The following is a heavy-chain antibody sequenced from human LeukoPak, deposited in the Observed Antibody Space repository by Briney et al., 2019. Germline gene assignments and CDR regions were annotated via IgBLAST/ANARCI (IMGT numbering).Heavy chain of an antibody. D-gene: IGHD6-19*01. J-gene: IGHJ4*02. Sequence: GGSLRLSCAASGFTFDDYGMSWVRQAPGKGLEWVSGINWNGGSTGYADSVKGRFTISRDNAKNSLYLQMNSLRAEDTAVYYCAKMLRWLPSFDYWGQGTLVTVSS. CDR1: GFTFDDYG. CDR2: INWNGGST. CDR3: AKMLRWLPSFDY. V-gene: IGHV3-20*04.